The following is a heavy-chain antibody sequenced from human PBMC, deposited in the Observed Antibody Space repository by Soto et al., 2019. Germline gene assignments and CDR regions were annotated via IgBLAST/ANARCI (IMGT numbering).Heavy chain of an antibody. V-gene: IGHV4-34*01. D-gene: IGHD6-19*01. J-gene: IGHJ5*02. Sequence: SETLSLTCAVYGGSFSGYYWSWIRQPPGKGLEWIGEINHSGSTNYNPSLKSRVTISVDTSKNQFSLKLSSVTAADTAVYYCARGIAVAGTSHWFDPWGQGTLVTV. CDR3: ARGIAVAGTSHWFDP. CDR2: INHSGST. CDR1: GGSFSGYY.